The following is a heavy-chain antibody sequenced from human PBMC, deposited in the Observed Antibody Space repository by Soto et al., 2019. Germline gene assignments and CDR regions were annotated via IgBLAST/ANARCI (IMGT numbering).Heavy chain of an antibody. V-gene: IGHV3-11*06. Sequence: GGSLRLSCAASGFTFSDYYMSWIRQAPGKGLEWVSYISSSSSYTNYADSVKGRFTISRDNAKNSLYLQMNSLRAEDTAVYYCARDTASFYSGYSYGTAGYWGQGTLVTVSS. CDR3: ARDTASFYSGYSYGTAGY. D-gene: IGHD5-18*01. CDR2: ISSSSSYT. J-gene: IGHJ4*02. CDR1: GFTFSDYY.